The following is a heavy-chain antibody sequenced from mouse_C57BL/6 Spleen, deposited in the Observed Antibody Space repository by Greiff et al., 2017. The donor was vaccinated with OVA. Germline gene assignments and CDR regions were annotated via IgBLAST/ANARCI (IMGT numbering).Heavy chain of an antibody. CDR2: ISSGGSYT. CDR3: ARQGGSYGERWYFDV. D-gene: IGHD1-1*01. V-gene: IGHV5-6*01. CDR1: GFTFSSYG. Sequence: VQLQQSGGDLVKPGGSLKLSCAASGFTFSSYGMSWVRQTPDKRLEWVATISSGGSYTYYPDSVKGRFTISRDNAKNTLYLQMSSLKSEDTAMYYCARQGGSYGERWYFDVWGTGTTVTVSS. J-gene: IGHJ1*03.